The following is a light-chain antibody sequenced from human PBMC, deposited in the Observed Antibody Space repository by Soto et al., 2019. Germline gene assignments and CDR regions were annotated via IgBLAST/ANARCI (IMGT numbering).Light chain of an antibody. J-gene: IGKJ3*01. V-gene: IGKV1-33*01. CDR2: DAS. CDR1: QDISDY. CDR3: QQYQSLPFT. Sequence: DIQMTQSPSSLSASVGDRVTITCQASQDISDYLNWYHQKPGKAPKFLIYDASYLETGVPSRFSGSGSGTDFTFTICSLQPEDIGTYYCQQYQSLPFTFGPGTTVDIK.